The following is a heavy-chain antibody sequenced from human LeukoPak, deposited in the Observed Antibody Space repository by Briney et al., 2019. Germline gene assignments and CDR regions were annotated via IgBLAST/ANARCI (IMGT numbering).Heavy chain of an antibody. CDR2: VDYSGTT. Sequence: SPSETLSLTCTVSGGSISSTRYYWGWIRQPPGKGLEWIASVDYSGTTYYNPSLKSRVTMSVDTSKNQFSLKLSSVTAADTAVYYCARDPKWAFGGPNGGDFDFWSQGSLVTVSS. CDR1: GGSISSTRYY. J-gene: IGHJ4*02. CDR3: ARDPKWAFGGPNGGDFDF. D-gene: IGHD3-16*01. V-gene: IGHV4-39*07.